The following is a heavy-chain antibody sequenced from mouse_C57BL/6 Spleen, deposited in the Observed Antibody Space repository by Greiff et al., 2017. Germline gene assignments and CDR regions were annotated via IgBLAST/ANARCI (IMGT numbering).Heavy chain of an antibody. CDR2: IHPSDSDT. J-gene: IGHJ4*01. V-gene: IGHV1-74*01. Sequence: QVQLKQPGAELVKPGASVKVSCKASGYTFTSYWMHWVKQRPGQGLEWIGRIHPSDSDTNYNQKFKGKATLTVDKSSSTAYMQLSSLTSEDSAVYYCAIDRSLYAMDDWGQGTSVTVSS. CDR1: GYTFTSYW. CDR3: AIDRSLYAMDD.